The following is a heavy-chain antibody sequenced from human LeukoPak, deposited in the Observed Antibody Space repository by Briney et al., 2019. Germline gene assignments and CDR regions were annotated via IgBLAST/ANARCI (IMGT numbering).Heavy chain of an antibody. J-gene: IGHJ3*02. CDR3: ARDRGNGSYDDDAFDI. V-gene: IGHV1-18*01. D-gene: IGHD1-26*01. CDR2: ISAYNGNT. Sequence: GASVKVSCKASGYTFTSYGISWVRQAPGQGLEWMGWISAYNGNTNYAQKLQGRVTMSTDTSTSTAYMELRSLRSDDTAVYYCARDRGNGSYDDDAFDIWGQGTMVTVSS. CDR1: GYTFTSYG.